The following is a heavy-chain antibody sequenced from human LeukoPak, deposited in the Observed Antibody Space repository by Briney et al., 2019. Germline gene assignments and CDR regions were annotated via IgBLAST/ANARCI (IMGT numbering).Heavy chain of an antibody. Sequence: ASVKVSCKASGYTFTDYYIHWVRQAPGQGLEWMGWIHPNSGVTNSAQKLQGRVTMTRDTSITTVNMELNRLRSDDTAVYYCARGGYYNTSGYHYVQGFDPWGQGTLVTVPS. V-gene: IGHV1-2*02. CDR2: IHPNSGVT. CDR3: ARGGYYNTSGYHYVQGFDP. J-gene: IGHJ5*02. CDR1: GYTFTDYY. D-gene: IGHD3-22*01.